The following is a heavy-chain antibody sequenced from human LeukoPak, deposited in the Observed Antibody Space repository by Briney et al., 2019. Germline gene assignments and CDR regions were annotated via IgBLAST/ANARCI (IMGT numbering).Heavy chain of an antibody. CDR1: GGSFSGYY. V-gene: IGHV4-34*01. CDR3: ARAGRLSFDI. J-gene: IGHJ3*02. D-gene: IGHD6-25*01. Sequence: SETLSLTSAVSGGSFSGYYWSWVRQPPGKGRGWVGEIKNSGSTNYNPSLTSRVPISVDTSKSQFSVMLSSVTAAGTAVYYCARAGRLSFDIWGQGTMVTVSS. CDR2: IKNSGST.